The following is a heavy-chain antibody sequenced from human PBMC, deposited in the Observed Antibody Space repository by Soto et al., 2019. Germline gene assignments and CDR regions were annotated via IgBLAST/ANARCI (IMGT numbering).Heavy chain of an antibody. CDR1: GFTFSNFG. Sequence: QVQLVESGGGVVQPGRSLRLSCAASGFTFSNFGMHWVRQAPGKGLEWVAVIWYDGSNEYYPDSVKGRFTISRDNSKNALYLQMNNLRAEDTAVYYCASLNTGWYFDLWVRGTLVTVSS. D-gene: IGHD4-17*01. J-gene: IGHJ2*01. V-gene: IGHV3-33*01. CDR3: ASLNTGWYFDL. CDR2: IWYDGSNE.